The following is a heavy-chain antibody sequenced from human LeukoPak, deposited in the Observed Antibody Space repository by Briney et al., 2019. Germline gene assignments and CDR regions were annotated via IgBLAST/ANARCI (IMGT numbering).Heavy chain of an antibody. D-gene: IGHD3-10*01. Sequence: SETLSLTCTVSGGSISIYYWNWIRQPAGKGLEWIGRIFTSGITNYNPSLKSRVTISVDTSKNQFSLNLSSVIAADTAIYYCARDLWFGETRFDYWGQGTLVTVSS. CDR3: ARDLWFGETRFDY. V-gene: IGHV4-4*07. CDR2: IFTSGIT. J-gene: IGHJ4*02. CDR1: GGSISIYY.